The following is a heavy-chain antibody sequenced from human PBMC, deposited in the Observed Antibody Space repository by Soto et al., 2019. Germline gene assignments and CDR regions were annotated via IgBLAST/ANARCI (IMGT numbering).Heavy chain of an antibody. CDR1: GGSFSGYY. Sequence: NPSETLSLTCAVYGGSFSGYYWSWIRQPPGKGLEWIGEINHSGSTNYNPSLKSRVTISVDTSKNQFSLKLSSVTAADTAVYYCAILLDYLAAAGHYYFDYWGQGTLVTVSS. D-gene: IGHD6-13*01. V-gene: IGHV4-34*01. CDR2: INHSGST. J-gene: IGHJ4*02. CDR3: AILLDYLAAAGHYYFDY.